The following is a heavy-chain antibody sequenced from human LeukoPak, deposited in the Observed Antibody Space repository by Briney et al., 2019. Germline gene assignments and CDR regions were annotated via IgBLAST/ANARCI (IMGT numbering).Heavy chain of an antibody. V-gene: IGHV3-20*04. D-gene: IGHD5-24*01. CDR2: INWNGGST. CDR3: ASEMATILYYFDY. J-gene: IGHJ4*02. CDR1: EFTFSNYW. Sequence: GGSLRLSCVASEFTFSNYWMTWFRQTPGKGLEWVSAINWNGGSTDYADSVKGRFTISRDNAKNSLYLQMNSLGVEDTAVYYCASEMATILYYFDYWGQGTLVTVSS.